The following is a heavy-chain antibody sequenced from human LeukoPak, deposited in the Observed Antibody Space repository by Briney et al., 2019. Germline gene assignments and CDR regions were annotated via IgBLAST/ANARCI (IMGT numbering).Heavy chain of an antibody. CDR2: INHSGST. V-gene: IGHV4-34*01. D-gene: IGHD4-11*01. J-gene: IGHJ4*02. Sequence: SETLSLTCAVYGGSFSGYYWSWIRQPPGKGLEWVGEINHSGSTKYNPPLKSRVTISVDTSKNQFSLKLSSVTAADTAVYYSAGRNDYSNYELDYWGQGTLVTVSS. CDR3: AGRNDYSNYELDY. CDR1: GGSFSGYY.